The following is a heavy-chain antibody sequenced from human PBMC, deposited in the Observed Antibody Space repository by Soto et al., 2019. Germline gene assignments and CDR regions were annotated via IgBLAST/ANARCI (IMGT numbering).Heavy chain of an antibody. CDR1: GGSISSYY. Sequence: QVQLQESGPGLVKPSETLSLTCTVAGGSISSYYWSWIRQPPGKGLEWIGYIYYSGSTNSNPSLRSLVTIPGDTSKNQFSLKLSSVTAADTAVYYCARASGGYIDYWGQGTLVTVSS. CDR3: ARASGGYIDY. D-gene: IGHD2-15*01. CDR2: IYYSGST. J-gene: IGHJ4*02. V-gene: IGHV4-59*01.